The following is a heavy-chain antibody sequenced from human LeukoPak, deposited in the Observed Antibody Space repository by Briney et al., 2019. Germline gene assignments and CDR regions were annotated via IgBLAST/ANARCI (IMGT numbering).Heavy chain of an antibody. CDR1: GYTFTNYG. V-gene: IGHV1-18*01. CDR2: ISLATGAP. D-gene: IGHD3-10*01. Sequence: ASVKVSCKASGYTFTNYGISWVRQAPGQGLEWVAWISLATGAPSYAQKFQGRVTLTTDTSTSTAYMELRSLKSDDTAVYYCARDIGLVRGIIMAHWGQGTQVTVSS. J-gene: IGHJ4*02. CDR3: ARDIGLVRGIIMAH.